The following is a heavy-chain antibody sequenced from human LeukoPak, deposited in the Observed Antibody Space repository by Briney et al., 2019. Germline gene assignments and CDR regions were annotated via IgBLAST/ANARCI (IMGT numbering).Heavy chain of an antibody. V-gene: IGHV4-34*01. D-gene: IGHD3-10*01. J-gene: IGHJ6*02. CDR2: INHSGST. CDR1: GGSFSGYY. CDR3: ARGRYYGSGSYPRYYYYYGMDV. Sequence: PSETLSLTCAVYGGSFSGYYWSWIRQPPGKGLEWIGEINHSGSTNYNPSLKSRVTISVATSKNQFSLKLSSVTAADTAVYYCARGRYYGSGSYPRYYYYYGMDVWGQGTTVTVSS.